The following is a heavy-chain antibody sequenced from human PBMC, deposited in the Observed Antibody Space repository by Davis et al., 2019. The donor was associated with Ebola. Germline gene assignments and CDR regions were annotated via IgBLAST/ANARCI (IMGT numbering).Heavy chain of an antibody. V-gene: IGHV3-23*01. CDR2: ITGSGYST. CDR3: AKVGEYYDFWSGYSPFDS. J-gene: IGHJ4*02. CDR1: GFAFSTYA. Sequence: GESLKISCAASGFAFSTYAMSWLRQAPGRGLEWVSGITGSGYSTYYADSVKGRFTISGDNSKNTLYLQMNSLRAEDTALYYCAKVGEYYDFWSGYSPFDSWGQGTLVTVSS. D-gene: IGHD3-3*01.